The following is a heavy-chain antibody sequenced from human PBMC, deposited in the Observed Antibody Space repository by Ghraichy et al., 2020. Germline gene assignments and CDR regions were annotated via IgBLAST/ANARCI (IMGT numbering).Heavy chain of an antibody. V-gene: IGHV3-23*01. CDR2: SGTTGGT. Sequence: GSLRLSCAASGFTFTSYAMRWVRQAPGKGLEWVATSGTTGGTSYTDSVKGRFTVSRDNSRNTLYLQMHSLRAEDTAVYYCAKGSIRGTYYFDWWGQGTLVTVSS. CDR1: GFTFTSYA. D-gene: IGHD1/OR15-1a*01. CDR3: AKGSIRGTYYFDW. J-gene: IGHJ4*02.